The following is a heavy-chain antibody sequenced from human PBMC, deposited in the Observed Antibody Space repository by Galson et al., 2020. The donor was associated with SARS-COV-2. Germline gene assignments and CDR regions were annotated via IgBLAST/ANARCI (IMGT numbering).Heavy chain of an antibody. Sequence: GGSLRLSCAASGFTFSAYWMHWVRQAPGKGLVWVSRINSDGSLIDYADSVKGRFITSRDNAKNTLYLQMSSLRAEDTAVYYCATASRLADDWGQGTLVTVSS. CDR2: INSDGSLI. V-gene: IGHV3-74*01. CDR1: GFTFSAYW. D-gene: IGHD3-9*01. J-gene: IGHJ4*02. CDR3: ATASRLADD.